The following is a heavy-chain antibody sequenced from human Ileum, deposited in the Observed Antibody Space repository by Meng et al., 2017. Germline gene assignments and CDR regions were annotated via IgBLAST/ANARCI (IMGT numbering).Heavy chain of an antibody. CDR3: AITSDLSPYYFDH. D-gene: IGHD1-14*01. CDR2: IYARGGAT. V-gene: IGHV3-23*01. Sequence: GESLKISCATSVFTFNNYAMTWVRQVAGKGLEWVSSIYARGGATYYADSVKGRFTISRDNSKNTLYLQMNSLRAEDTAVYYCAITSDLSPYYFDHWGQGTLVTVSS. CDR1: VFTFNNYA. J-gene: IGHJ4*02.